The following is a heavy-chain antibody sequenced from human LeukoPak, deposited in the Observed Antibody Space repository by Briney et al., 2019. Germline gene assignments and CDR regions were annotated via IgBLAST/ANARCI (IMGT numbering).Heavy chain of an antibody. V-gene: IGHV1-46*01. CDR1: GYIFTSYY. CDR3: ARDREDNSSWYWFDP. Sequence: ASVKVSCKASGYIFTSYYMHWVRQAPGQGLEWMGIINPSGGSTRYAQKFQGRVTMTRDTSTSTVYMELSSLRSEDTAVYYCARDREDNSSWYWFDPWGQGTLVTSST. D-gene: IGHD6-13*01. J-gene: IGHJ5*02. CDR2: INPSGGST.